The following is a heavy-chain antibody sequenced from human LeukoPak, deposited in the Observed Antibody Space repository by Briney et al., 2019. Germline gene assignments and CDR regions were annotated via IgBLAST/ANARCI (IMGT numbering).Heavy chain of an antibody. CDR3: ARRIVGATTIGNWFDP. CDR1: GGSISSSSYY. Sequence: SETLSLTCTVSGGSISSSSYYWGWIRQPPGKGLEWIGSIYYSGSTYYNPSLKSRVTISVDTSKNQFSLKLSSVTAADTAVYYCARRIVGATTIGNWFDPWGQGTLVTVSS. V-gene: IGHV4-39*01. CDR2: IYYSGST. D-gene: IGHD1-26*01. J-gene: IGHJ5*02.